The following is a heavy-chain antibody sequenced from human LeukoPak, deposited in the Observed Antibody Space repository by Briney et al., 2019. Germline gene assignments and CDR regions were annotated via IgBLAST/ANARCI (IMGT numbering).Heavy chain of an antibody. CDR3: ARSDVGAAGIPLPY. V-gene: IGHV3-30*04. Sequence: GGSLRLSCAASGFTFSSYTMHWVRQAPGKGLEWVAVISYDGSNKYYADSVKGRFTISRDNSKNTLYLQMNSLRAEDTALYYCARSDVGAAGIPLPYWGQGTLVTVSS. CDR1: GFTFSSYT. CDR2: ISYDGSNK. J-gene: IGHJ4*02. D-gene: IGHD6-13*01.